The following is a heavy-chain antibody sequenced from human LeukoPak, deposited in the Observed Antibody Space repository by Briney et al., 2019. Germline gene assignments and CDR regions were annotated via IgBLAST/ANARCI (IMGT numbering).Heavy chain of an antibody. V-gene: IGHV4-39*01. CDR3: ARLDYSSPRRWFDS. CDR2: IYYSGST. D-gene: IGHD4-11*01. Sequence: SETLSLTCTVSGGSISSSSYYWGWIRQPPGKGLEWIGSIYYSGSTYYNPSLKSRVTISVDTSKNQFSLKLSSVTAADTAVYYCARLDYSSPRRWFDSWGQGTLVTVSS. CDR1: GGSISSSSYY. J-gene: IGHJ5*01.